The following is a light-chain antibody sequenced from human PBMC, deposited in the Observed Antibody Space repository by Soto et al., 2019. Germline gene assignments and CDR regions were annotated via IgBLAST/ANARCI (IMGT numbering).Light chain of an antibody. CDR2: DAS. CDR3: QQRSSWPVT. CDR1: QSMSVH. J-gene: IGKJ5*01. Sequence: EIVLTQSPATLSLSPGERATLSCRASQSMSVHLAWYQHKPGQAPRLLIHDASNRATGIPARFSGSGSGTDFIFSISSLEPEDFAFYYCQQRSSWPVTFGQGTRLEIK. V-gene: IGKV3-11*01.